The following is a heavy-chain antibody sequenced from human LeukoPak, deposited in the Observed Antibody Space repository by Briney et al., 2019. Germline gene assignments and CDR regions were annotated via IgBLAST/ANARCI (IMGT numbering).Heavy chain of an antibody. CDR1: GYTFTSYG. Sequence: GASVKVSCKASGYTFTSYGISWVREAPGQGLEWMGWMNPNSGNTAYAQKFQGRVTMTRNTSISTAYMELSSLRSEDTAVYYCASQYYYDSSGYYAYYFDYWGQGTLVTVSS. J-gene: IGHJ4*02. V-gene: IGHV1-8*02. CDR3: ASQYYYDSSGYYAYYFDY. D-gene: IGHD3-22*01. CDR2: MNPNSGNT.